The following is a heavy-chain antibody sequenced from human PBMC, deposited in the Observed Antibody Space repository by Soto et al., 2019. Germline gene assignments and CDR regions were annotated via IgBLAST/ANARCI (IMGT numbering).Heavy chain of an antibody. D-gene: IGHD1-1*01. J-gene: IGHJ6*02. V-gene: IGHV3-33*01. Sequence: QVQLVESGGGVVQPGRSLRLSCAASGFTFSSYGMHWVRQAPGKGLEWVAVIWYDGSNKYYADSVKGRFTISRDNSKNTLYLQMNSLRAEDTAVYYCARDRELKPFYGMDVWGQGTTVTVSS. CDR3: ARDRELKPFYGMDV. CDR1: GFTFSSYG. CDR2: IWYDGSNK.